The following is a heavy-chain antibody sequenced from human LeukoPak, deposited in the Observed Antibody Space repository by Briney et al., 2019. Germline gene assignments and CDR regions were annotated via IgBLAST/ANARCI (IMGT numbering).Heavy chain of an antibody. CDR1: GYTFTGYY. J-gene: IGHJ4*02. V-gene: IGHV1-2*02. Sequence: ASVKVSCKASGYTFTGYYMHWVRQAPGQGLEWMGWINPNSGGTNYAQKFQGRVTMTRDTSISTAYMELSRLRSDDTAVYYCARAPFITMVRGVIIRYFDYWGQGTLVTVSS. CDR2: INPNSGGT. D-gene: IGHD3-10*01. CDR3: ARAPFITMVRGVIIRYFDY.